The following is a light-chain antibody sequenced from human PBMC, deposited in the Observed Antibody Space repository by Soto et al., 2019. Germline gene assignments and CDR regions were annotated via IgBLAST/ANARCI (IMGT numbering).Light chain of an antibody. J-gene: IGKJ1*01. Sequence: EIVLTQSPGTLSLSPGERSTVSFMSSQSVSGSYLAWYQQKPGQVPRLLIYGAFNRAGGIPDRFSGSGSGTDFTLTISRLEPEDFAVYYCQQYSVSPRTFGQGTKVDIK. CDR1: QSVSGSY. CDR3: QQYSVSPRT. V-gene: IGKV3-20*01. CDR2: GAF.